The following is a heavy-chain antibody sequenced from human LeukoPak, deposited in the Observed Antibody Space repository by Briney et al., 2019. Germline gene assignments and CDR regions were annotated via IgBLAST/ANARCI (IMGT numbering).Heavy chain of an antibody. V-gene: IGHV3-7*01. CDR3: ARDLSGVTGCSYGRGIDY. D-gene: IGHD5-18*01. Sequence: GGSLRLSCAPSGFTFSSYWMSSVPQAPGEGLEWVAHIKKDGSEKYYVDSVKGRFTISRDNAKTSLYLQMNSLSAEDTAVYYCARDLSGVTGCSYGRGIDYWGQGTLVTVSS. CDR2: IKKDGSEK. J-gene: IGHJ4*02. CDR1: GFTFSSYW.